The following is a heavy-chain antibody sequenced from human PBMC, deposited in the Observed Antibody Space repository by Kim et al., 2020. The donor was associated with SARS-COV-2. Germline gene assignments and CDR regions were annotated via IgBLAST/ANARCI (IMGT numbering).Heavy chain of an antibody. V-gene: IGHV4-34*01. Sequence: SETLSLTCAVYGGSFSGYYWSWIRQPPGKGLEWIGEINHSGSTNYNPSLKSRVTISVDTSKNQFSLKLSSVTAADTAVYYCARGSDIAVVAGSGNWFDPWGQGTLVTVSS. D-gene: IGHD6-19*01. CDR1: GGSFSGYY. J-gene: IGHJ5*02. CDR3: ARGSDIAVVAGSGNWFDP. CDR2: INHSGST.